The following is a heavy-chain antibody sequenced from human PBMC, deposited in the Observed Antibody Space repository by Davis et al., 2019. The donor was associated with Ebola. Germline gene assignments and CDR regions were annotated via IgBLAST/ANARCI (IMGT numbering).Heavy chain of an antibody. J-gene: IGHJ4*02. Sequence: PGGSLRLSCAASGFTFSSYSMNWVRQAPGKGLEWVSYISSSSSTMYYADSLKGRFTISRDNAKNSLYLQMNSLRDEDTAVYFCAKDKGQWELPDHWGQGTLVTVSS. CDR2: ISSSSSTM. V-gene: IGHV3-48*02. CDR3: AKDKGQWELPDH. CDR1: GFTFSSYS. D-gene: IGHD1-26*01.